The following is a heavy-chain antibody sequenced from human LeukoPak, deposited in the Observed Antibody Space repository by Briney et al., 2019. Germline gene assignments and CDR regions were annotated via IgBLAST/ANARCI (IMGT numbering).Heavy chain of an antibody. Sequence: GGSLRLSCAASGFTFSGSAMHWVRQASGKGLEWVGRIRSKANSYATACAASVKGRFTISRDDSYLQMNGLKTEDTAVYYCTSERYDFWSGYPNDYWGQGTLVTVSS. J-gene: IGHJ4*02. CDR2: IRSKANSYAT. V-gene: IGHV3-73*01. CDR1: GFTFSGSA. D-gene: IGHD3-3*01. CDR3: TSERYDFWSGYPNDY.